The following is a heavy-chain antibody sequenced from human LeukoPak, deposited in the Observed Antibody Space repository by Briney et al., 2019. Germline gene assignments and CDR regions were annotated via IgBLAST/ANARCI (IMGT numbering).Heavy chain of an antibody. V-gene: IGHV1-2*02. J-gene: IGHJ6*03. CDR3: ARNKLLTDYSSSGSPPYYMDV. CDR1: GYTFTGYY. Sequence: ASVKVSCKASGYTFTGYYMHWVRQAPGQGLEWMGWINPNSGGTYSAQKLQGRVTMTTDTSTSTAYMELRSLRSDDTAVYYCARNKLLTDYSSSGSPPYYMDVWGKGTTVTVSS. CDR2: INPNSGGT. D-gene: IGHD3-10*01.